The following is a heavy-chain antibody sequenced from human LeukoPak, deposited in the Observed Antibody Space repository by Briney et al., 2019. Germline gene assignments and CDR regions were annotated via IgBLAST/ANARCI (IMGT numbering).Heavy chain of an antibody. J-gene: IGHJ5*02. CDR3: ARGYTNGVNQEVWLDP. CDR2: IYNSGDT. V-gene: IGHV4-39*07. D-gene: IGHD2-8*01. Sequence: SETLSLTCTVSGGSISSRSSYWGWIRQPPGKGLEWIGNIYNSGDTYYNPSLKRRVTMSVDTSKNQLSLKLISVTAADTAMYYCARGYTNGVNQEVWLDPWGQGTLVTVSS. CDR1: GGSISSRSSY.